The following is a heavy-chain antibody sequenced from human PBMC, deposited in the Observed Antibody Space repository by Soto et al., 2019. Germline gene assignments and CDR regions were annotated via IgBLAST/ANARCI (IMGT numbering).Heavy chain of an antibody. CDR3: AREAAGKVGYCTNGVCSNWFDP. D-gene: IGHD2-8*01. J-gene: IGHJ5*02. Sequence: QVQLVQSGAEVKKPGSSVKVSCKASGGTFSSYAISWVRQAPGQGLERMGGSIHSFGTANYAQKIQGRVNITPDESTSTAYMELSSIRSEDTAVYYCAREAAGKVGYCTNGVCSNWFDPWGQGTLVTVSS. CDR1: GGTFSSYA. V-gene: IGHV1-69*01. CDR2: SIHSFGTA.